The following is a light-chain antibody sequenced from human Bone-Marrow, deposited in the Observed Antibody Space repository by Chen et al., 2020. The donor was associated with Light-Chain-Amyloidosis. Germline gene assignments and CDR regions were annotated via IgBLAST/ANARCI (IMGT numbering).Light chain of an antibody. CDR1: NIRSTS. CDR3: QVWDRSSDRPV. Sequence: SYVLTQPSSVSVAPGQTAMIACGGNNIRSTSVHWYQQTPGQAPLLVVYDDSDRPSGIPERLSGSNSGNTATLTISRVEAGDEADYYCQVWDRSSDRPVFGGGTKLTVL. V-gene: IGLV3-21*02. CDR2: DDS. J-gene: IGLJ3*02.